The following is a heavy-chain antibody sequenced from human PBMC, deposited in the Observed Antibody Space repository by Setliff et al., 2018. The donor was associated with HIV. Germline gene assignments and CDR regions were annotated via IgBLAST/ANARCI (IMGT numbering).Heavy chain of an antibody. CDR3: AKELEKGLWYGDHYFYYGMDV. V-gene: IGHV4-38-2*02. CDR2: IYPSGSIHPSGAT. D-gene: IGHD3-10*01. Sequence: PSETLSLTCAVPRSYISGSYYWAWIRQPPGKGLEWIGNIYPSGSIHPSGATNYNPSLKGRVTISLDTSNNQFSLKVNSVTAADTALYYCAKELEKGLWYGDHYFYYGMDVWGQGTTVTVSS. CDR1: RSYISGSYY. J-gene: IGHJ6*02.